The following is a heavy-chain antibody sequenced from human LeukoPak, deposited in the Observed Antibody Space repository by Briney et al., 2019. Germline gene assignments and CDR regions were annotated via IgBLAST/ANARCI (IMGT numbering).Heavy chain of an antibody. CDR3: ARDSTIVGATTSDY. CDR2: ISSSSSYI. Sequence: TGGSLRLSCAASGFTFSSYSMNWVRQAPGKGLEWVSSISSSSSYIYYADSVKGRFTISRDNAKNSLYLQMNSLRAEDTAVYYCARDSTIVGATTSDYWGQGTLVTVSS. D-gene: IGHD1-26*01. CDR1: GFTFSSYS. J-gene: IGHJ4*02. V-gene: IGHV3-21*01.